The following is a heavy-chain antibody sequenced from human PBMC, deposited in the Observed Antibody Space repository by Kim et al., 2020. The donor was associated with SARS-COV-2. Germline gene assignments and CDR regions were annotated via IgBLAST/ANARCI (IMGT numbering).Heavy chain of an antibody. Sequence: SETLSLTCTVSGGSISSGGYYWSWIRQHPGKGLEWIGYIYYSGSTYYNPSLKSRVTISVDTSKNQFSLKLSSVTAADTAVYYCARGKGKRDYVWGSYRPSEGVLDYWGQGTLVTVSS. CDR1: GGSISSGGYY. D-gene: IGHD3-16*02. CDR2: IYYSGST. CDR3: ARGKGKRDYVWGSYRPSEGVLDY. J-gene: IGHJ4*02. V-gene: IGHV4-31*03.